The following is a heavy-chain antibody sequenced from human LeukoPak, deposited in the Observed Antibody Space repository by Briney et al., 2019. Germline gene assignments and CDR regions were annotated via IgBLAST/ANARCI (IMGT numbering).Heavy chain of an antibody. V-gene: IGHV4-4*02. D-gene: IGHD3-16*01. CDR2: IYYSGST. Sequence: SETLSLTCAVSGGSISSSNWWSWVRQPPGKGLEWIGSIYYSGSTNYNPSLKSRVTISVDTSKNQFSLKLSSVTAADTAVYYCARDQGEVTSLWGQGTLVTVFS. CDR3: ARDQGEVTSL. CDR1: GGSISSSNW. J-gene: IGHJ4*02.